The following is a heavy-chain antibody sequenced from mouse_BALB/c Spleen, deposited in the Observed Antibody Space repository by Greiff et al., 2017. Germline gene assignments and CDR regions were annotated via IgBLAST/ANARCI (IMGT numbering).Heavy chain of an antibody. J-gene: IGHJ4*01. V-gene: IGHV3-8*02. CDR2: ISYSGST. D-gene: IGHD1-1*02. CDR1: GDSITSGY. CDR3: ARGPPYPLWPYAMDY. Sequence: DVMLVESGPSLVKPSQTLSLTCSVTGDSITSGYWNWIRKFPGNKLEYMAYISYSGSTYYNPSLKSRISITRDTSKNQYYLQLNSVTTEDTATYYCARGPPYPLWPYAMDYWGQGTSVTVSS.